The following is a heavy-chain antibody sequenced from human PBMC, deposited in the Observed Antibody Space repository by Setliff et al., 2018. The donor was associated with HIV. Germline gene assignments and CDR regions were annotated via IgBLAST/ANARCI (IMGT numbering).Heavy chain of an antibody. CDR2: ISAYNGNT. V-gene: IGHV1-18*01. J-gene: IGHJ4*02. Sequence: ASVKVSCKASGYIFTSYGITWVRQAPGQGLEWMGWISAYNGNTNYAQKLQGRVTMATDTSTNTAHMELRSLRSDDTAVYYCATDGIGGWLRPMPDYWGQGTQVTVPS. CDR1: GYIFTSYG. D-gene: IGHD5-12*01. CDR3: ATDGIGGWLRPMPDY.